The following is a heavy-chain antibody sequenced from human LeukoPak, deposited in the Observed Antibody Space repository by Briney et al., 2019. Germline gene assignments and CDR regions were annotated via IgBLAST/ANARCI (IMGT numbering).Heavy chain of an antibody. J-gene: IGHJ3*02. CDR2: ISSSSSYI. D-gene: IGHD2-2*01. CDR1: GFTFSSYS. V-gene: IGHV3-21*01. CDR3: ARSDIVVVPAAMSDAFDI. Sequence: GGSLRLSCAASGFTFSSYSMNWVRQAPGKGLEWVSSISSSSSYIYYADSVKGRFTISRDNAKNSLYLQMNSPRAEDTAVYYCARSDIVVVPAAMSDAFDIWGQGTMVTVSS.